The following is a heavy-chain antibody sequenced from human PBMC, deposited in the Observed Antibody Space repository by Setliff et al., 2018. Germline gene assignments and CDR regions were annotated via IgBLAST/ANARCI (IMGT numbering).Heavy chain of an antibody. CDR1: GGSVGGGSYY. V-gene: IGHV4-61*02. CDR2: IQNTGNT. J-gene: IGHJ4*02. Sequence: SETLSLTCTVSGGSVGGGSYYWSWIRQPAGKGLEWIGLIQNTGNTNYNPSLQSRVTISMDTSKNQFSLKMTSVTAADTAMYYCAGTPARGTTWLSPFDYWGQGTLVTISS. CDR3: AGTPARGTTWLSPFDY. D-gene: IGHD5-12*01.